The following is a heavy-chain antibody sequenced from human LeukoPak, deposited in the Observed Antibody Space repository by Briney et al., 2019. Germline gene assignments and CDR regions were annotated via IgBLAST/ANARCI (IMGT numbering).Heavy chain of an antibody. D-gene: IGHD3-22*01. CDR3: AKVGYYYDSSGYYGGGYFDY. CDR1: GFIFSSYW. J-gene: IGHJ4*02. V-gene: IGHV3-74*01. CDR2: INTDGSST. Sequence: GGSLRLSCAASGFIFSSYWMHWVRHAPGKGLAWVSRINTDGSSTSYADSVKGRFTISRDNAKNSLYLQMNSLRAEDTAVYYCAKVGYYYDSSGYYGGGYFDYWGQGTLVTVSS.